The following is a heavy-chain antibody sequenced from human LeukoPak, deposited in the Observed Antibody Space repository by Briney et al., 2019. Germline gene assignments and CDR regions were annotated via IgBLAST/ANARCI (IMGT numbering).Heavy chain of an antibody. J-gene: IGHJ3*02. CDR1: RFSFSSYA. Sequence: GGSLRLSCAASRFSFSSYAMSWVRQAPGKGLEWVSSISGSGGSTYYADSVKDRFTISRDSSRNTLYLQMDSLRAEDTAVYFCAKDLSGSGAYYNSAFDTWGRGTTVTVSS. D-gene: IGHD3-10*01. CDR2: ISGSGGST. V-gene: IGHV3-23*01. CDR3: AKDLSGSGAYYNSAFDT.